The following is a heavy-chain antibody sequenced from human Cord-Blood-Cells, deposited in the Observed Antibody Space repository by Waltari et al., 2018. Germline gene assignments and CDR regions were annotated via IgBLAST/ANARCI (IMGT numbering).Heavy chain of an antibody. V-gene: IGHV1-69*12. CDR3: ARGDCTNGVCYDAFDI. J-gene: IGHJ3*02. CDR1: GGTFSSYA. Sequence: QVQLVQSGAEVKKPGSSVKVSCKASGGTFSSYAISWVRQAPGQGLEWMGGVIPILGTANDAQKFQGRVRITADESTSTAYMELSSLRSEDTAVYYCARGDCTNGVCYDAFDIWGQGTMVTVSS. CDR2: VIPILGTA. D-gene: IGHD2-8*01.